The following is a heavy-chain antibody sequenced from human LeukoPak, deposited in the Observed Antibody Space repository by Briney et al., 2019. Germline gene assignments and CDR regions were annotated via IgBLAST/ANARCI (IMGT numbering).Heavy chain of an antibody. D-gene: IGHD2-21*01. Sequence: GASVKVSCKASGYTVTSYDIMWVRQATGQGGEGMGWMNPNMGKTGYEPKLQGRGTMTRNTAISTAYLELSSLTSEDPGVYYCARGQAYFRCDPWGQGTLVTVSS. CDR1: GYTVTSYD. CDR3: ARGQAYFRCDP. J-gene: IGHJ5*02. V-gene: IGHV1-8*01. CDR2: MNPNMGKT.